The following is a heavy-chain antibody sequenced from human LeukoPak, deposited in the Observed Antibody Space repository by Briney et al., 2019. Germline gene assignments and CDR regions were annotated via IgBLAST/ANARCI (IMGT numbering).Heavy chain of an antibody. J-gene: IGHJ2*01. V-gene: IGHV4-59*08. CDR3: ARPKLGAYFDL. D-gene: IGHD3-16*01. CDR1: GGSTSSDY. CDR2: VYNSGDT. Sequence: SETLSLTCTVSGGSTSSDYWSWIRQSPGKGLEWVGYVYNSGDTGKDPSLKSRVTILLDTSKNQCSLKLTSVSAADTAVYYCARPKLGAYFDLWGRGTLVTVSS.